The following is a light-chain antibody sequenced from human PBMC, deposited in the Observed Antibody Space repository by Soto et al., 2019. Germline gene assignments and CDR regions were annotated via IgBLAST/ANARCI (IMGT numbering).Light chain of an antibody. CDR2: DAS. CDR1: QSVTSY. Sequence: EIVLTQSPATLSLSPAERATLSCRASQSVTSYLAWYQQKPGQAPRLLIYDASNRATGIPARFSGSGSGTDFTLTISSLEPEDFAVYYCQQRSNWPPKYTFGQGTKLEIK. CDR3: QQRSNWPPKYT. J-gene: IGKJ2*01. V-gene: IGKV3-11*01.